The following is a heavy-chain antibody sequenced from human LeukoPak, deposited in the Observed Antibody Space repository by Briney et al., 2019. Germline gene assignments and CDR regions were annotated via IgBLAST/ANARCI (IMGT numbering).Heavy chain of an antibody. D-gene: IGHD6-13*01. CDR2: INSDGSST. CDR3: ARGHRSAGTYYYYYMDV. CDR1: GFTFSSYW. V-gene: IGHV3-74*01. J-gene: IGHJ6*03. Sequence: GGSLRLSCAASGFTFSSYWMHWVRQAPGKGLVWVSRINSDGSSTSYADSVKGRFTISRDNAKNTVYLQMNSLRAEDTAVYYCARGHRSAGTYYYYYMDVWGKGTTVTVSS.